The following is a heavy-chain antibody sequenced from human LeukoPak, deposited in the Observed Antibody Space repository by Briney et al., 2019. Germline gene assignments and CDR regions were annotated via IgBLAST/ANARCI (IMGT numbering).Heavy chain of an antibody. CDR3: ARDDWNDDYFDY. Sequence: GGSLRLSCAASGFTFSSYAMHWVRQAPGKGLEWVAVISYDGSNKYYADSVKGRFTISRDNSKNTLYLQMNSLRAEDTAVYYCARDDWNDDYFDYWGQGTLATVSS. CDR1: GFTFSSYA. V-gene: IGHV3-30-3*01. CDR2: ISYDGSNK. J-gene: IGHJ4*02. D-gene: IGHD1-1*01.